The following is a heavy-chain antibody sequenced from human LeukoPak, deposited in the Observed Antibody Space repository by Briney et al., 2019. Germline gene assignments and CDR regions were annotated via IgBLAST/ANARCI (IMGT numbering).Heavy chain of an antibody. CDR1: GYTFTGYY. Sequence: ASVKVSCKASGYTFTGYYMHWVRQAPGQGLEWMGWINPNSGGTNYAQKFQGRVTMTRDTSISTAYMELSRLRSDDTAVYYCARDPLYGDYVDYWGQGTLVTVSS. V-gene: IGHV1-2*02. D-gene: IGHD4-17*01. CDR2: INPNSGGT. J-gene: IGHJ4*02. CDR3: ARDPLYGDYVDY.